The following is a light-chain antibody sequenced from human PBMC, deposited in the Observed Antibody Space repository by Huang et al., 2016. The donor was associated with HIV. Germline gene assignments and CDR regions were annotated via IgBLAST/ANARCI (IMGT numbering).Light chain of an antibody. J-gene: IGKJ4*01. CDR1: QSLLHSYGNTY. CDR3: MQGTHWPLT. CDR2: KVS. V-gene: IGKV2-30*02. Sequence: DVVMTQSPLSLPVTLRQPASISCRSSQSLLHSYGNTYLIWLQQRPGHSPRRLIYKVSNRDSGVPDRFSGSGSGSDFTLRISRVEPEDVGVYYCMQGTHWPLTFGGGTKVEIK.